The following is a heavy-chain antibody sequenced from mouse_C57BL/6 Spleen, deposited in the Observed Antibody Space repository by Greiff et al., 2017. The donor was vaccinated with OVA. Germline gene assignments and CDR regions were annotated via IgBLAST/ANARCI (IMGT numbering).Heavy chain of an antibody. CDR3: ARYYGSRDAMDY. Sequence: QVQLQQPGAELVMPGASVKLSCKASGYTFTSYWMHWVKQRPGQGLEWIGEIDPSDSYTNYNQKFKGKSTLTVDKSSSTAYRQRSSLTSEDSAVYYCARYYGSRDAMDYWGQGTSGTVSS. V-gene: IGHV1-69*01. CDR1: GYTFTSYW. D-gene: IGHD1-1*01. CDR2: IDPSDSYT. J-gene: IGHJ4*01.